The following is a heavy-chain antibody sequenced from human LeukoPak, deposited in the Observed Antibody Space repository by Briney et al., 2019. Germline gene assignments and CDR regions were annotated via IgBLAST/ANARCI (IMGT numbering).Heavy chain of an antibody. V-gene: IGHV4-59*01. Sequence: SETLSLTCTVSGGSISSYYWSWIRQPPGKGLEWIGYIYYSGSTNYNPSLKSRVTISVDTSKNQFSLKLSSVTAADTAVYYCARGGSSYDYVGLNFGYWGQGTLVTVSS. CDR3: ARGGSSYDYVGLNFGY. J-gene: IGHJ4*02. CDR2: IYYSGST. CDR1: GGSISSYY. D-gene: IGHD5-12*01.